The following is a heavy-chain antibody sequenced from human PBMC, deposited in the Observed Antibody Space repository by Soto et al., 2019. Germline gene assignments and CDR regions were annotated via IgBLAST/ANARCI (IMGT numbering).Heavy chain of an antibody. D-gene: IGHD3-9*01. CDR1: GGSISSFTYY. CDR3: ARRERYSGSPGWFDP. J-gene: IGHJ5*02. V-gene: IGHV4-39*01. Sequence: SETLSLTCSVSGGSISSFTYYWGWIRQPPGKGLEWIGTVYYNENTYYNPSLKSRVTITVDTAKNQFSLNLRSVTAADTAMYFCARRERYSGSPGWFDPWGPGTLVTVSS. CDR2: VYYNENT.